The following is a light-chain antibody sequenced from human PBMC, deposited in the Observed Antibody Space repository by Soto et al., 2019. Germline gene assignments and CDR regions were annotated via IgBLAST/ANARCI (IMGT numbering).Light chain of an antibody. CDR3: QQYYSTPLT. CDR2: WAP. Sequence: DIVMTQSPDSLAVSLGERATINCKSSQSVLYSSNNKNYLAWYQQKPGQPPKLLIYWAPTRESGVPDRFSGGGSGTDFSLTISSLQAEDVAVYYCQQYYSTPLTFGGGNKVEIK. V-gene: IGKV4-1*01. J-gene: IGKJ4*01. CDR1: QSVLYSSNNKNY.